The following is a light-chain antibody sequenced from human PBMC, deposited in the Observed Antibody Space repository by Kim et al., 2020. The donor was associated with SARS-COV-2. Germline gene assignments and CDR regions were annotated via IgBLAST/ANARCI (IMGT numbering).Light chain of an antibody. V-gene: IGLV3-21*04. CDR1: NIGSKS. J-gene: IGLJ2*01. CDR3: QVWDSSSDHVV. Sequence: PGKTARITCGGNNIGSKSVHWYQQKPGQAPVLVIYYDSDRPSGVPERFSGSNSGNTATLTISRVEAGDEADYYCQVWDSSSDHVVFGGGTQLTVL. CDR2: YDS.